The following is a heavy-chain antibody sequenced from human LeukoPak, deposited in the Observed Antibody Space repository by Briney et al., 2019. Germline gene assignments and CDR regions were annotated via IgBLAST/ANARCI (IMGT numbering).Heavy chain of an antibody. CDR3: AKGVIGFYYYMDV. Sequence: PGRSLRLSCAASGFPFSSYGMHWVRQAPGKGLEWVAVIWYDGSNKYYADSVKGRFTISRDNSKNTLYLQMDSLRAEDTAVYYCAKGVIGFYYYMDVWGKGTTVTVSS. CDR2: IWYDGSNK. D-gene: IGHD3-22*01. V-gene: IGHV3-33*06. J-gene: IGHJ6*03. CDR1: GFPFSSYG.